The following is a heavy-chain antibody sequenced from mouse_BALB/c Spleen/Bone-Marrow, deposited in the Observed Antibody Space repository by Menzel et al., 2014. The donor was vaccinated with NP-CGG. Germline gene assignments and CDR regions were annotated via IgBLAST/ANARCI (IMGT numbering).Heavy chain of an antibody. CDR1: GFDFSRYW. CDR3: AREWDWYFDV. D-gene: IGHD1-3*01. J-gene: IGHJ1*01. V-gene: IGHV4-1*02. Sequence: EVKVVESGGGLVQPGGSLKLSCAASGFDFSRYWMSWVRQAPGKGLEWIGEINPDSSTINYTPSLKDKFIISRDNAKNTLYLQMSKVRSEDTALYYCAREWDWYFDVWGAGTTVTVSP. CDR2: INPDSSTI.